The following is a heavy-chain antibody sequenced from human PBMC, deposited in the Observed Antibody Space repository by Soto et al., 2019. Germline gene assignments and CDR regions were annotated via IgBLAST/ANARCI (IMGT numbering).Heavy chain of an antibody. CDR1: GFTFSSYA. Sequence: GGSLRLSCAASGFTFSSYAMHWVRQAPGKGLEYVSAISSNGGSTYYANSVKGRFTISRDNSKNTLYLQMGSLRAEDMAVYYCARLGSLLGGYYYYYGMDVWGQGTTVTVSS. V-gene: IGHV3-64*01. D-gene: IGHD2-15*01. CDR2: ISSNGGST. CDR3: ARLGSLLGGYYYYYGMDV. J-gene: IGHJ6*02.